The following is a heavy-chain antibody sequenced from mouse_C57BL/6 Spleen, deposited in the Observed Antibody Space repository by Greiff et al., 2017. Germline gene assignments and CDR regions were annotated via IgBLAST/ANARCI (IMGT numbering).Heavy chain of an antibody. CDR2: ISSGGDYI. J-gene: IGHJ4*01. CDR3: TREGITTVVATKAMDY. V-gene: IGHV5-9-1*02. CDR1: GFTFSSYA. Sequence: DVQLVESGAGLVKPGGSLKLSCAASGFTFSSYAMSWVRQTPEKRLEWVAYISSGGDYIYYADTVKGRFTISRDNARNTLYLQMSSLKSEDTAMYYCTREGITTVVATKAMDYWGQGTSVTVSS. D-gene: IGHD1-1*01.